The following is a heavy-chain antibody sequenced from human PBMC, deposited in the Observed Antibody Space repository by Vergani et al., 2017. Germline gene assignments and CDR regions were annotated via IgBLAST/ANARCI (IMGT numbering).Heavy chain of an antibody. V-gene: IGHV3-30*02. CDR3: AAAVVAATLYDAFDI. CDR1: GFTLSNYD. J-gene: IGHJ3*02. D-gene: IGHD1-26*01. CDR2: IQFDGSNQ. Sequence: VQLVESGGGLVKPGGSLRLSCATSGFTLSNYDMQWIRQGPGKGLEFVAFIQFDGSNQYYADSVKGRFTLSRDFSKNTLYLQMNSLRAEDTAVYYCAAAVVAATLYDAFDIWGQGTMVTVSS.